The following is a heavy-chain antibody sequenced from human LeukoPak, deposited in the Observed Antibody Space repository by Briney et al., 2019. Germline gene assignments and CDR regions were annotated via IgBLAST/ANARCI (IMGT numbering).Heavy chain of an antibody. D-gene: IGHD3-22*01. V-gene: IGHV3-21*01. CDR2: ISSSSYI. CDR1: GFTFSSYS. J-gene: IGHJ4*02. Sequence: PGGSLRLSCAASGFTFSSYSMNWVRQAPGKGLEWVSSISSSSYIYYADSVKGRFTISRDNAKNSLYLQMNSLRAEDTAVYYCARDRTPGGYYGYWGQGTLVTVSS. CDR3: ARDRTPGGYYGY.